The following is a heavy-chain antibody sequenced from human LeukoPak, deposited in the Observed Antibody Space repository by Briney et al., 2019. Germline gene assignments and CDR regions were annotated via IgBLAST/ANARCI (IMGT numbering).Heavy chain of an antibody. V-gene: IGHV1-2*02. CDR3: ARDRYSGYSEINWFDP. Sequence: GASVKVSCKASGYTFTGYYMHWVRQAPGQGLEWMGWINPNSGGTNYAQKFQGRVTMTRDTSISTAYIELSRLRSDDTAVYYCARDRYSGYSEINWFDPWGQGTLVTVSS. D-gene: IGHD5-12*01. J-gene: IGHJ5*02. CDR1: GYTFTGYY. CDR2: INPNSGGT.